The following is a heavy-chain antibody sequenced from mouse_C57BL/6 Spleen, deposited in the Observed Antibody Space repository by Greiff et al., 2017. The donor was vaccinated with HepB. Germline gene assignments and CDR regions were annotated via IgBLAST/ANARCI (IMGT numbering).Heavy chain of an antibody. Sequence: QVQLKQPGAELVKPGASVKMSCKASGYTFTSYWITWVKQRPGQGLEWIGDIYPGSGSTNYNEKFKSKATLTVDTSSSTAYMQLSSLTSEDSAVYYCARRDYGTGLFAYWGQGTLVTVSA. V-gene: IGHV1-55*01. J-gene: IGHJ3*01. D-gene: IGHD1-1*01. CDR1: GYTFTSYW. CDR3: ARRDYGTGLFAY. CDR2: IYPGSGST.